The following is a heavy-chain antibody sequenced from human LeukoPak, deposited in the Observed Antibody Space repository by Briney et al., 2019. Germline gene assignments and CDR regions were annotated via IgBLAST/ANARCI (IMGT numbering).Heavy chain of an antibody. J-gene: IGHJ6*02. V-gene: IGHV3-30-3*01. CDR1: GFTFSSYA. Sequence: GGSLRLPCAASGFTFSSYAMHWVRQAPGKGLEWVAVISYDGSNKYYADSVKGRFTISRDNSKNTLYLQMNSLRAEDTAVYYCARDPIRRYCSGGSCYSYYYYGMDVWGQGTTVTVSS. CDR3: ARDPIRRYCSGGSCYSYYYYGMDV. CDR2: ISYDGSNK. D-gene: IGHD2-15*01.